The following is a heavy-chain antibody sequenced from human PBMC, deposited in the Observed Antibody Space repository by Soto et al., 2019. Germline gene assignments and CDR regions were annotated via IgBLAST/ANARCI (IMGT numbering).Heavy chain of an antibody. Sequence: TSVKVSCKASGGTFSSYAISWVRQAPGQGLEWMGGIIPIFGTANYAQKFQGRVTITADESTSTAYMELSSLRSEDTAVYYCARDSAIAVAGLDYWGQGTLVTVSS. V-gene: IGHV1-69*13. J-gene: IGHJ4*02. CDR1: GGTFSSYA. CDR3: ARDSAIAVAGLDY. D-gene: IGHD6-19*01. CDR2: IIPIFGTA.